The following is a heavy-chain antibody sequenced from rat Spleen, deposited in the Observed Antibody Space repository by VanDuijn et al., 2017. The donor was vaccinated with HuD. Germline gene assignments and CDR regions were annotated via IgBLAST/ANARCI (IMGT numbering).Heavy chain of an antibody. Sequence: EVQLAESGGGLVQPGRSLKLSCAASGFTFSDYYMAWVRQAPKKGLEWVTTISYDGSTTYYRDSVKGRFTISRDHAKSTLYLQMDSLKSEDTATYYCAREANIPFHYFDYWGQGVMVTVSS. CDR1: GFTFSDYY. CDR2: ISYDGSTT. CDR3: AREANIPFHYFDY. V-gene: IGHV5-7*01. J-gene: IGHJ2*01. D-gene: IGHD1-5*01.